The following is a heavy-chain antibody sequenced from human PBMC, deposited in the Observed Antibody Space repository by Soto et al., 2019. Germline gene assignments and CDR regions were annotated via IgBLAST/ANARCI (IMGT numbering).Heavy chain of an antibody. Sequence: PXXTLSLTFSPSGQSISSDYLLWPRPPPGKELEWIGDICNSGMTNYIPSLKMRVTISVDTSKNQFSLKLRSVTAAGPAVYYCARALKPGHYNYWGQGTLVSVSS. CDR3: ARALKPGHYNY. CDR1: GQSISSDY. CDR2: ICNSGMT. J-gene: IGHJ4*02. V-gene: IGHV4-59*01. D-gene: IGHD4-17*01.